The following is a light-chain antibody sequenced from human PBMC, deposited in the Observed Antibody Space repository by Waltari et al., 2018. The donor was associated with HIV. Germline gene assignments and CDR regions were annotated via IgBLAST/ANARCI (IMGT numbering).Light chain of an antibody. CDR3: QQYYSTPWT. V-gene: IGKV4-1*01. Sequence: DIVMTQSPDSLAVSLGERATINCKSSQSVLSSSNNKNYLAWYQQKPGQPPNVLIYWASTRESGVPDRFSGSGSGTDFTLTISSLQAEDVAGYYCQQYYSTPWTFGQGTKVESK. J-gene: IGKJ1*01. CDR2: WAS. CDR1: QSVLSSSNNKNY.